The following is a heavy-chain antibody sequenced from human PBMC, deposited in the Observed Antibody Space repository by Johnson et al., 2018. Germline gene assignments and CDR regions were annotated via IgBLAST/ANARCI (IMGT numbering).Heavy chain of an antibody. J-gene: IGHJ3*02. D-gene: IGHD6-19*01. CDR3: AGCDSAASGWYVPTDAFDI. V-gene: IGHV4-34*01. CDR1: GGSFSDYY. Sequence: QVQLQESGAGLLKXSETLSLTCAVYGGSFSDYYWSWIRQPPGTGLEWMGEINHSGSTNYNPSLKSRVTLSVATSKNPFALKLRSVTPAATAVYYCAGCDSAASGWYVPTDAFDIWGQGTMVTVSS. CDR2: INHSGST.